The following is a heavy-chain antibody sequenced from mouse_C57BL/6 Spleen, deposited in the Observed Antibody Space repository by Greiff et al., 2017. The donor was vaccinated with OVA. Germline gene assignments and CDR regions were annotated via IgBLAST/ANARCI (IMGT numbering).Heavy chain of an antibody. CDR1: GYTFTSYG. CDR2: IYPRSGNT. CDR3: AREGTTVVGDWYFDV. D-gene: IGHD1-1*01. Sequence: QVQLKESGAELARPGASVKLSCKASGYTFTSYGISWVKQRTGQGLEWIGEIYPRSGNTYYNEKFKGKATLTADKSSSTAYMELRSLTSEDSAVYFCAREGTTVVGDWYFDVWGTGTTVTVSS. J-gene: IGHJ1*03. V-gene: IGHV1-81*01.